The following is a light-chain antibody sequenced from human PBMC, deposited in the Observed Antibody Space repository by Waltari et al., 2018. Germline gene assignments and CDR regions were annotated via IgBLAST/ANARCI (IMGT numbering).Light chain of an antibody. CDR3: QQYNDWPLS. CDR1: QSVSTN. J-gene: IGKJ4*01. V-gene: IGKV3-15*01. Sequence: VMTQSPANLSVSPGQRLTLTCRASQSVSTNLAWYHQKPGQAPRILIYRASTSATNVPARFSGSGSGTEFSLTSSRMQSEDFAFYHCQQYNDWPLSFGGGTKLEI. CDR2: RAS.